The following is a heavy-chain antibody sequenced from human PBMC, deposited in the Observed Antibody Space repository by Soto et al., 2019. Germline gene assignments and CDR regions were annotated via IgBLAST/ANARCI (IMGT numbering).Heavy chain of an antibody. CDR1: GGSISSGGYY. J-gene: IGHJ3*02. D-gene: IGHD3-10*01. CDR2: IYYSGNT. CDR3: ARGRSGYGSFDI. Sequence: SETLSLTCTVSGGSISSGGYYWSWIRQHPGEGLEWIGYIYYSGNTYYNPSLKGRLTISADTSKSQFSLNLNSVTAADTAVYYCARGRSGYGSFDIWGQGTLVTVS. V-gene: IGHV4-31*03.